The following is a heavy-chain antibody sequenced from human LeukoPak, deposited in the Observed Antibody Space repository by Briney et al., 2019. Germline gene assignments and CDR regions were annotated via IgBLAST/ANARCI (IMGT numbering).Heavy chain of an antibody. CDR2: INWNGGST. D-gene: IGHD3-10*01. CDR3: AKGKNTGSYLSHVDY. V-gene: IGHV3-20*04. J-gene: IGHJ4*02. Sequence: RSGGSLRLSCAASGFTFDDYGMSWVRHAPGKGLEWVSGINWNGGSTGYADSVKGRFTISRENAKNSLYLQMNSLRAGDTAVYYCAKGKNTGSYLSHVDYWGQGTLVTVSS. CDR1: GFTFDDYG.